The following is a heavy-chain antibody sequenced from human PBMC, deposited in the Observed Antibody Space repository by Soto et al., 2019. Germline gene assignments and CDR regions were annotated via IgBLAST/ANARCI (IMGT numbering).Heavy chain of an antibody. J-gene: IGHJ5*02. D-gene: IGHD2-2*01. CDR2: ISSSSSYI. CDR1: GFTFSSYS. V-gene: IGHV3-21*01. Sequence: GSLRLSCAASGFTFSSYSMNWVRQAPGKGLEWVSSISSSSSYIYYADSVKGRFTISRDNAKNSLYLQMNSLRAEDTAVYYCARDPEGYCSSTSCYSDPWGQGTLVTVSS. CDR3: ARDPEGYCSSTSCYSDP.